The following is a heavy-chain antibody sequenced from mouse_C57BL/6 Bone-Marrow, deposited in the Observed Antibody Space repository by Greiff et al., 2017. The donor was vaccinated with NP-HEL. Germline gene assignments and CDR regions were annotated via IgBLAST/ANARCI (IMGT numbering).Heavy chain of an antibody. CDR2: INPSTGGT. Sequence: EVQLQQSGPELVKPGASVKISCKASGYSFTGYYMNWVKQSPEKSLEWIGEINPSTGGTTYNQKFKAKATLTVDKSSSTAYMQLKSLTSEDSAVYYCACGTDAMDYWGQGTSVTVSS. V-gene: IGHV1-42*01. CDR3: ACGTDAMDY. D-gene: IGHD4-1*01. CDR1: GYSFTGYY. J-gene: IGHJ4*01.